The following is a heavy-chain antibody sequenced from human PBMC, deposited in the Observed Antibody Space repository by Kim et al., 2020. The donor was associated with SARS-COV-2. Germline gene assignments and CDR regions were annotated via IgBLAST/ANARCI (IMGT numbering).Heavy chain of an antibody. V-gene: IGHV3-48*01. CDR3: ASRITAGG. CDR1: GFTFSSYS. CDR2: ISSSTSTI. J-gene: IGHJ4*02. Sequence: GGSLRLSCAASGFTFSSYSMNWVRQAPGKGLEWVSYISSSTSTIYYADSVKGRFTISRDNATNSLYLQMNSLRVEARDVYYWASRITAGGWGRGTLGTVSS. D-gene: IGHD6-6*01.